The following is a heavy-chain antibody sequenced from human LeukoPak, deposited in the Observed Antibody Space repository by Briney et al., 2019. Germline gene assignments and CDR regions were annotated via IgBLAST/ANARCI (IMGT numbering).Heavy chain of an antibody. CDR1: GGSISSSSYY. D-gene: IGHD4-17*01. CDR3: ASAGPDYGDYVDWLLGAFDI. CDR2: IYYSGST. Sequence: SETLSLTCTVSGGSISSSSYYWGWIRQPPGKGLEWIGSIYYSGSTYYSPSLKSRVTLSVDTSKNQFSLRLSSVTAADAAVYYCASAGPDYGDYVDWLLGAFDIWGQGTLVTVSS. V-gene: IGHV4-39*07. J-gene: IGHJ3*02.